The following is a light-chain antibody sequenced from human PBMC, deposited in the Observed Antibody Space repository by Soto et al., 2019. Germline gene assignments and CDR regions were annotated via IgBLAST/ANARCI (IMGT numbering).Light chain of an antibody. CDR1: QSVSSTY. CDR2: GAS. J-gene: IGKJ1*01. CDR3: QQYGSSQWT. Sequence: VLTQSAGTLSLSPGERYTLSCMASQSVSSTYVAWYQQKPGQAPRLLIYGASSRATGIPDRFSGSGSGTDFTLTVTRLEPEDFAVYYCQQYGSSQWTVGQGTKVEIK. V-gene: IGKV3-20*01.